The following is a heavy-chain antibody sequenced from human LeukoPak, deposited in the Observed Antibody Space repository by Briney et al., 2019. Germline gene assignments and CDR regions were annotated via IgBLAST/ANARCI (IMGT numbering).Heavy chain of an antibody. V-gene: IGHV1-18*01. Sequence: GASVKVSCKASGYTFTSYGISWVRQAPGQGLEWMGWISAYNGNTNYAQKLQGRVTMTTDTSTSTAYMELRSLRSEDTAVYYCAREDQGIEDYDSSGYSGYWGQGTLVTVSS. CDR1: GYTFTSYG. CDR2: ISAYNGNT. D-gene: IGHD3-22*01. CDR3: AREDQGIEDYDSSGYSGY. J-gene: IGHJ4*02.